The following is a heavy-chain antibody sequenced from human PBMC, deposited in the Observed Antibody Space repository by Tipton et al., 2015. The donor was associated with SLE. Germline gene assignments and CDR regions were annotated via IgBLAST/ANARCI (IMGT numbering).Heavy chain of an antibody. CDR1: GFTFSSYA. Sequence: SLRLSCAASGFTFSSYAMSWVRQAPGKGLEWVSSISGSGGRTYYADSVKGRFTISRDNSKNTLYLQMNSLRAEDTAVYYCAKGAPNYYGMDVWGQGTTVTVSS. V-gene: IGHV3-23*01. CDR3: AKGAPNYYGMDV. J-gene: IGHJ6*02. CDR2: ISGSGGRT.